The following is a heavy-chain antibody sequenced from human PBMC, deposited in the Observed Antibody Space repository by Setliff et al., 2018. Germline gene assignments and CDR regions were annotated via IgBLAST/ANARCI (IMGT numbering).Heavy chain of an antibody. J-gene: IGHJ4*02. Sequence: ASVKVSCKASGYIFSDHYMHWVRQAPGQGLEWMGWINPNSGGTNYAQKFQGRVTMTRDTSISTAYMELSRLRSDDTAVYYCARGDSAAYPDYWGQGTLVTVSS. D-gene: IGHD2-2*01. CDR2: INPNSGGT. V-gene: IGHV1-2*02. CDR1: GYIFSDHY. CDR3: ARGDSAAYPDY.